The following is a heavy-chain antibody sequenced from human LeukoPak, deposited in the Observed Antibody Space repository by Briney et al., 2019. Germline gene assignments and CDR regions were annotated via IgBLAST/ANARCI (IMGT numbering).Heavy chain of an antibody. CDR1: THSVSTDYY. Sequence: PSETLSLTCTVSTHSVSTDYYWGWIRQPPGKGLEWIGNIYHDGTTYYNPSLKSRLTISVDTSKNQFSLKLSSVTAADTAVYYCATYSSSVGWFDPWGQGTLVTVSS. V-gene: IGHV4-38-2*02. D-gene: IGHD6-13*01. J-gene: IGHJ5*02. CDR2: IYHDGTT. CDR3: ATYSSSVGWFDP.